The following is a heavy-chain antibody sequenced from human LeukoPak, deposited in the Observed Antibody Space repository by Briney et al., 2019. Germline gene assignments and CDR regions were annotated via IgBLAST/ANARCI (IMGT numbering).Heavy chain of an antibody. Sequence: GGSLRLSCAASGFTFSSYWMHWVRQAPGKGLVWVSRINSDGSSTSYADSVKGRFTISRDNAKNTLYLQTNSLRAEDTAVYYCARDGVWELPLDYWGQGTLVTVSS. J-gene: IGHJ4*02. D-gene: IGHD1-26*01. CDR1: GFTFSSYW. CDR2: INSDGSST. CDR3: ARDGVWELPLDY. V-gene: IGHV3-74*01.